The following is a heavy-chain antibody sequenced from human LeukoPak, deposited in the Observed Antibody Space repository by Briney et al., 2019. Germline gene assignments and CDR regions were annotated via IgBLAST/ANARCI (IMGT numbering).Heavy chain of an antibody. Sequence: AAVKVSCKASGYTFTSYIISWVRQAPGQGPEWMGWINAYNGNTDYAQRAQGRVTMTTDTSTSTVYMELRSLRSDDTAVYYCARDRHIAAAVYYYYMDVWGKGTPVTVSS. CDR3: ARDRHIAAAVYYYYMDV. D-gene: IGHD6-13*01. CDR2: INAYNGNT. CDR1: GYTFTSYI. V-gene: IGHV1-18*01. J-gene: IGHJ6*03.